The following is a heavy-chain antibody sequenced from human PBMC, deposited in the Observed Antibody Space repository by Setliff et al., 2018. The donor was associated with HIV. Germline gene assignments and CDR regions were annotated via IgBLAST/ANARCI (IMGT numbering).Heavy chain of an antibody. J-gene: IGHJ3*02. CDR3: ARDGGRHDAFDI. CDR1: GYTFTSYF. V-gene: IGHV1-18*01. Sequence: ASVKVSCKASGYTFTSYFISWVRQAPGQGLEWMGWISVYNGKTKYAQKFQGRVTMTADTSTTTASLELRSLRSDDTAVYYCARDGGRHDAFDIWGQGTMVTVSS. CDR2: ISVYNGKT. D-gene: IGHD3-16*01.